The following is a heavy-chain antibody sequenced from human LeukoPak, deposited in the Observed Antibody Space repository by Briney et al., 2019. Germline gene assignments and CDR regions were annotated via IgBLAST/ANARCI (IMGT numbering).Heavy chain of an antibody. V-gene: IGHV6-1*01. Sequence: SQTLSLTCAISGDSVSSNSAAWNWIRQSPSRGLEWLGRTYYRSKWYNDYAVSVKSRITINPDTSKNQFSLQLNSVTPEDTAVYYCARDRRSSGWYSDAFDIWGQGTMVTVSS. CDR3: ARDRRSSGWYSDAFDI. D-gene: IGHD6-19*01. J-gene: IGHJ3*02. CDR2: TYYRSKWYN. CDR1: GDSVSSNSAA.